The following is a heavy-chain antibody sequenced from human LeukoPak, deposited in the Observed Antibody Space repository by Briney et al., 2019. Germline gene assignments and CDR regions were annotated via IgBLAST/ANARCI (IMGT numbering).Heavy chain of an antibody. Sequence: PSETLSLTCTVSGGSISSYYWSWIRQPPGKGLEWIGYIYYSGSTNYNPSLKSRVTISVDTSQNQFSLKLSSVTAADTAVYYCARDLIYYYGMDVWGQGTTVTVSS. CDR1: GGSISSYY. J-gene: IGHJ6*02. V-gene: IGHV4-59*01. CDR2: IYYSGST. CDR3: ARDLIYYYGMDV.